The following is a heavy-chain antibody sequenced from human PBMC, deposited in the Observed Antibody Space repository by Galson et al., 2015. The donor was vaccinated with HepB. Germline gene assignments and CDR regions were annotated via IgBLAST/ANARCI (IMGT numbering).Heavy chain of an antibody. Sequence: SLRLSCAASGFTFSSFWMHWVRQTPGKGLVWVSRLNSDGSITNYADSVKGRFTISRDNAKNTLYLQMNSLRAEDTAVYYCVRQFDYWGQGSLVTVSS. V-gene: IGHV3-74*01. CDR3: VRQFDY. CDR2: LNSDGSIT. J-gene: IGHJ4*02. CDR1: GFTFSSFW.